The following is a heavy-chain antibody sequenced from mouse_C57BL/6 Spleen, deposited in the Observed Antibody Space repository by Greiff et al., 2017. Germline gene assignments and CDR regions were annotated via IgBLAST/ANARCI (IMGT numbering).Heavy chain of an antibody. CDR1: GYSFTDYN. D-gene: IGHD1-1*01. V-gene: IGHV1-39*01. CDR2: INPNYGTT. J-gene: IGHJ1*03. CDR3: ARQNYYGSSIYWYFDV. Sequence: EVQLQQSGPELVKPGASVKISCKASGYSFTDYNMNWVKQSNGKSLEWIGVINPNYGTTSYNQKFKGKAPLTVDQSSSTAYMQLNSLTSEDSAVYYCARQNYYGSSIYWYFDVWGTGTTVTVSS.